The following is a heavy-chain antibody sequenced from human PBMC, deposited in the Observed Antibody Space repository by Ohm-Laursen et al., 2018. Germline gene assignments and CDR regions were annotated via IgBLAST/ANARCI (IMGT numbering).Heavy chain of an antibody. D-gene: IGHD2-21*02. CDR2: MNPNSHNT. CDR3: ARAHIVVVTATNPYYYYGMDV. Sequence: GASVKVSCKVSGYTFSSYDIIWVRQASGQGPEWMGWMNPNSHNTGYARKFRGRVSMTSDSSISTAYMELSSLRSEDTAVYYCARAHIVVVTATNPYYYYGMDVWGQGTTVTVSS. V-gene: IGHV1-8*01. J-gene: IGHJ6*02. CDR1: GYTFSSYD.